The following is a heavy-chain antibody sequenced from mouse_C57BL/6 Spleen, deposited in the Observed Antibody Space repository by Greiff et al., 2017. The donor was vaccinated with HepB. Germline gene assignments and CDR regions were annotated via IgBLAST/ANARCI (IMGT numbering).Heavy chain of an antibody. CDR2: ISSGSSTI. D-gene: IGHD2-3*01. CDR1: GFPFSDYG. CDR3: ARHDGYFDY. J-gene: IGHJ2*01. Sequence: EVNLVESGGGLVKPGGSLKLSCAASGFPFSDYGMHWVRQAPEKGLEWVAYISSGSSTIYYADTVKGRFTISRDNAKNTLFLQMTSLRSEDTAMYYCARHDGYFDYWGQGTTLTVSS. V-gene: IGHV5-17*01.